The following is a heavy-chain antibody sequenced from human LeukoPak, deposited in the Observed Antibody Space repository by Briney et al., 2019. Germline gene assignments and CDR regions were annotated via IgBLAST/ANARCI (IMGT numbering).Heavy chain of an antibody. CDR3: ARDVGHSNSGSYYNGEFDY. J-gene: IGHJ4*02. CDR1: GGSISSYY. CDR2: IYYSGST. V-gene: IGHV4-59*12. Sequence: PSETLSLTCTVSGGSISSYYWSWIRQPPGKGLEWIGYIYYSGSTYYNPSLKSRVTISVDTSKNQFSLKLSSVTAADTAVYYCARDVGHSNSGSYYNGEFDYWGQGTLVTVSS. D-gene: IGHD3-10*01.